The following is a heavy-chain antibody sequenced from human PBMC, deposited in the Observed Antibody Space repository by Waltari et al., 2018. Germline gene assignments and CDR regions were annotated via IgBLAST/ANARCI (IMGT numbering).Heavy chain of an antibody. V-gene: IGHV3-21*01. CDR3: ARAFTVTTDDY. J-gene: IGHJ4*02. CDR2: ISSSSSYI. CDR1: GFPFSSYS. D-gene: IGHD4-17*01. Sequence: EVQLVESGGGLVKPGGSLSLSCAASGFPFSSYSLHWARQAPGKGLEWVSSISSSSSYIYYADSVKGRFTISRDNAKNSLYLQMNSLRAEDTAVYYCARAFTVTTDDYWGQGTLVTVSS.